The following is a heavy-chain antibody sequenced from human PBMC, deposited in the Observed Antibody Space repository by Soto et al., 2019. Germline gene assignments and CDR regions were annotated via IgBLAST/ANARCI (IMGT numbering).Heavy chain of an antibody. CDR2: INHSGST. Sequence: SETLSLTCAVYGGSFSGYYWSWIRQPPGKGLEWIGEINHSGSTNYNPSLKSRVTISVDTSKNQFSLKLSSVTAADTAVYYCARGRHRWSGTTFDYWGQGTLVTVSS. CDR1: GGSFSGYY. D-gene: IGHD1-7*01. CDR3: ARGRHRWSGTTFDY. V-gene: IGHV4-34*01. J-gene: IGHJ4*02.